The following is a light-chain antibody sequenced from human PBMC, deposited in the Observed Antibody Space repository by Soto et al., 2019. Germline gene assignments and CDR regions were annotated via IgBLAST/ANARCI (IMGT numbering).Light chain of an antibody. J-gene: IGLJ7*01. CDR3: SSSTTSSTLGV. CDR2: DVS. CDR1: SSDIGRYNY. V-gene: IGLV2-14*01. Sequence: QSALTQPASVSESPGQSITISCTGTSSDIGRYNYVSWYQQHPGKAPKLIIYDVSNRPSGVSNRFSASKSGNTASLTISGLQAEDEADYYCSSSTTSSTLGVFGTGTQLTVL.